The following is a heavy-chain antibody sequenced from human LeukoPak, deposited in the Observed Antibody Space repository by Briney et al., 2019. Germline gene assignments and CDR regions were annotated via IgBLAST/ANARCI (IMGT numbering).Heavy chain of an antibody. CDR1: GFTFSGYA. V-gene: IGHV3-23*01. CDR3: AKLLYYYDSSQPY. Sequence: GGSLRLSCAASGFTFSGYAMSWVRQAPGKGLEWVSTISGSGGNTYYADSVKGRFTISRDNSKTTLYLQMNSLRADDTAIYFCAKLLYYYDSSQPYWGQGTLVTVPS. D-gene: IGHD3-22*01. CDR2: ISGSGGNT. J-gene: IGHJ4*02.